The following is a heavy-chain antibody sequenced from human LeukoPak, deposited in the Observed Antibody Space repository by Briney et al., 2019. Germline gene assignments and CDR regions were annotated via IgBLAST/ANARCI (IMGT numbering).Heavy chain of an antibody. V-gene: IGHV1-24*01. CDR2: FDPEDGET. CDR1: GYTFTNYA. D-gene: IGHD6-19*01. Sequence: ASVKVSCKASGYTFTNYAISWVRQAPGKGPEWMGGFDPEDGETIYAQKFQGRVTMTEDTSTDTAYMELSSLRSEDTAVYYCATGAGQWLDLNFDYWGQGTLVTVSS. CDR3: ATGAGQWLDLNFDY. J-gene: IGHJ4*02.